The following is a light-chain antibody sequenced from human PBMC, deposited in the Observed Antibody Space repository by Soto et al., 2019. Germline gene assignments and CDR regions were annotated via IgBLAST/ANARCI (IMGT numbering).Light chain of an antibody. Sequence: DIQMTQSPSPLSASVGDRVTITCRASQSISSYLNWYQQKPGKAPKLLIYAASSLQSGVPSRFSGSGSGTDFTLTISSLQPEDFATYYCQHYNSYSEAFGQGTKVDI. CDR1: QSISSY. CDR2: AAS. V-gene: IGKV1-39*01. J-gene: IGKJ1*01. CDR3: QHYNSYSEA.